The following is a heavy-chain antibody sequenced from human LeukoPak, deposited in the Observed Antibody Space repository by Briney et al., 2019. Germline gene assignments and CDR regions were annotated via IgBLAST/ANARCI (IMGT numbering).Heavy chain of an antibody. CDR2: IYYSGST. CDR3: ARQGGLWFGESWFDP. CDR1: GGSISSYY. D-gene: IGHD3-10*01. V-gene: IGHV4-59*08. J-gene: IGHJ5*02. Sequence: SENLSLTCTVSGGSISSYYWSWIRQPPGKGLEWIGYIYYSGSTNYNPSLKSRVTISVDTSKNQFSLKLSSVTAADTAMYYCARQGGLWFGESWFDPWGQGTLVTVSS.